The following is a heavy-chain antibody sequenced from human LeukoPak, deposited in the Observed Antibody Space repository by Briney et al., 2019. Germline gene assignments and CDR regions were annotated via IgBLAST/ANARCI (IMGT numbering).Heavy chain of an antibody. D-gene: IGHD3-22*01. CDR2: IYYSGST. CDR3: ARAIESYYYDSSGYYSGYYFDY. CDR1: GGSISSYY. Sequence: SETLSLTCTVSGGSISSYYWSWIRQPPGKGLEWIGYIYYSGSTNYNPSLKSRVTISVDTSKNQFSLKLSSVTAADTAVYYCARAIESYYYDSSGYYSGYYFDYWGQGTLVTVSS. J-gene: IGHJ4*02. V-gene: IGHV4-59*08.